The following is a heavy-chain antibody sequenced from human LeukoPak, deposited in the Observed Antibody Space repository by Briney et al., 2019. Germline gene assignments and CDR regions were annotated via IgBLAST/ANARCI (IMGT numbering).Heavy chain of an antibody. Sequence: SETLSLTCTVSGGSISSYYWSWIRQPPGKGLEWIGYIYYSGSTNYNPSLKSRVTISVDTSKNQFSLKLSSVTAADTAVYYCATGRYSDNSGYSLIDHWGQGTLVTVSS. V-gene: IGHV4-59*01. CDR2: IYYSGST. J-gene: IGHJ4*02. CDR3: ATGRYSDNSGYSLIDH. CDR1: GGSISSYY. D-gene: IGHD3-22*01.